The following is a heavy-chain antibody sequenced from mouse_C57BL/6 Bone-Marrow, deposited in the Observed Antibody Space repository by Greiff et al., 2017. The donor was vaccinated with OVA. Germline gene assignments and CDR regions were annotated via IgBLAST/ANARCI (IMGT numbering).Heavy chain of an antibody. CDR1: GYTFTSYW. J-gene: IGHJ3*01. Sequence: QVQLKQPGAELVKPGASVKLSCKASGYTFTSYWMHWVKPRPGQGLEWIGMIHPNSGSTNYNEKFKSTATLTVDKSSSTAYMHLSSLTAEDSAVYYCARSGCYYPWLAYWGQGTLVTVSA. CDR3: ARSGCYYPWLAY. CDR2: IHPNSGST. D-gene: IGHD2-3*01. V-gene: IGHV1-64*01.